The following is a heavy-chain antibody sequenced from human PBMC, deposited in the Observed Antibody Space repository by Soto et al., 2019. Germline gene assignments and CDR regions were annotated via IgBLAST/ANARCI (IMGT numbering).Heavy chain of an antibody. CDR3: AKDHSISWYYFDY. V-gene: IGHV3-30*18. Sequence: QVQLVESGGGVVQPGRSLRLSCAASGFTFSSYGMHWVRQAPGKGLEWVAVIAYDGSNKYYADSVKGRFTISRDNSKNTLYLQMNSLRAEDTAVYYSAKDHSISWYYFDYWGQGTLVTVSS. J-gene: IGHJ4*02. CDR2: IAYDGSNK. D-gene: IGHD6-13*01. CDR1: GFTFSSYG.